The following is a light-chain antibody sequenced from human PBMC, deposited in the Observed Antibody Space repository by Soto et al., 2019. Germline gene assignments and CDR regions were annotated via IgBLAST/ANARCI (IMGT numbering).Light chain of an antibody. Sequence: QSVLTQPPSVSAAPGQKVTXXXSGSXXNIGNNYVSWYQQLPGTAPKLLIYDNNKRPSGIPDRFSGSKSGTSATLGITGLQTGDEADYYCGTWDSSLNVGVFGGGTQLTVL. CDR2: DNN. CDR1: XXNIGNNY. J-gene: IGLJ2*01. CDR3: GTWDSSLNVGV. V-gene: IGLV1-51*01.